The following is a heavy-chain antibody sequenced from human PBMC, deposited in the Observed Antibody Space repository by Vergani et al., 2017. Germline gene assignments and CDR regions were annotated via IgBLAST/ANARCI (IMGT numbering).Heavy chain of an antibody. CDR3: ANVLGVDY. CDR1: GFSFSTYA. Sequence: EVQLLESGGGLVQPGGSLRLSCAASGFSFSTYAMGWVRQAPGKGLEWVSGISGSSGSTYYADSVTGRFTISRDNSKNTLYLQMNGLGAEDTAVYYCANVLGVDYWGQGTLVTVSS. J-gene: IGHJ4*02. V-gene: IGHV3-23*01. CDR2: ISGSSGST. D-gene: IGHD2-8*02.